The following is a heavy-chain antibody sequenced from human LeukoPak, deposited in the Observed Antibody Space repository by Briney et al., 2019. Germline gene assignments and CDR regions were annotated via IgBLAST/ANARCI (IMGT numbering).Heavy chain of an antibody. D-gene: IGHD3-10*01. CDR2: INPKRGGT. CDR1: GYSFTDYY. CDR3: ALLWFGELWTKDY. V-gene: IGHV1-2*06. Sequence: ASVKVSCTASGYSFTDYYKHWVRQAPGQGLEWMGRINPKRGGTNYAQKFQGRVTLTRDTSISTAHMELSRLTSDDTAVYYCALLWFGELWTKDYWGQGTLVTVSS. J-gene: IGHJ4*02.